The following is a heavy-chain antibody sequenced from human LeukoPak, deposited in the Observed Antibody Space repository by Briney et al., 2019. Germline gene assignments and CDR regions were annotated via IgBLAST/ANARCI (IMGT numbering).Heavy chain of an antibody. CDR3: ARPVRLRAFDI. CDR2: INHSGNT. Sequence: GSLRLSCAASGFTFSNAWMSWVRQAPGKGLEWIGEINHSGNTNYNPSLKSRVTISVDTSKNQFSLKLSSVTAADTAVYYCARPVRLRAFDIWGQGTMVTVSS. CDR1: GFTFSNAW. V-gene: IGHV4-34*01. D-gene: IGHD3-10*01. J-gene: IGHJ3*02.